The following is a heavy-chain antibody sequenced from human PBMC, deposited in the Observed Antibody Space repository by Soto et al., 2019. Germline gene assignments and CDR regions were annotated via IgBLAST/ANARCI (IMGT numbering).Heavy chain of an antibody. J-gene: IGHJ5*02. CDR3: ASGRVLVAAHNWFDP. Sequence: QVQLQQWGARMLKPSETLSLTCAIYTESYSGYYWSWIRKTPGTGLEWIGEINHSGSTNYNPSLKSRVTISVDTSKNQFSLKLSSVTAADTAVFYCASGRVLVAAHNWFDPWGQGTLFTVSS. CDR1: TESYSGYY. CDR2: INHSGST. D-gene: IGHD2-15*01. V-gene: IGHV4-34*01.